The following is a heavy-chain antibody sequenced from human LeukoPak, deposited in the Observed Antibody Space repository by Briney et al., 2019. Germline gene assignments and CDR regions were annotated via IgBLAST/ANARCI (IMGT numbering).Heavy chain of an antibody. CDR1: GFTFSSYA. V-gene: IGHV3-23*01. CDR3: AKDGRVVPAAILVY. D-gene: IGHD2-2*01. J-gene: IGHJ4*02. CDR2: ISGSGGST. Sequence: GGSLRLSCAASGFTFSSYAMSWVRQAPGKGLEWVSAISGSGGSTYYADSVKGRLTISRDNSKNTLYLQMNSLRAEDTAVYYCAKDGRVVPAAILVYWGQGTLVTVSS.